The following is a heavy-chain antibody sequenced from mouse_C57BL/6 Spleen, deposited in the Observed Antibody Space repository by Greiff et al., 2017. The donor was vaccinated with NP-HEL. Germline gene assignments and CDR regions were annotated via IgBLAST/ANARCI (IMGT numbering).Heavy chain of an antibody. V-gene: IGHV1-4*01. Sequence: QVQLKQSGAELARPGASVKMSCKASGYTFTSYTMHWVKQRPGQGLEWIGYINPSSGYTKYNQKFKDKATLTADKSSSTAYMQLSSLTSEDSAVYYCARRGRDDGYYDVWGTGTPVTVSS. J-gene: IGHJ1*03. CDR1: GYTFTSYT. CDR3: ARRGRDDGYYDV. D-gene: IGHD2-3*01. CDR2: INPSSGYT.